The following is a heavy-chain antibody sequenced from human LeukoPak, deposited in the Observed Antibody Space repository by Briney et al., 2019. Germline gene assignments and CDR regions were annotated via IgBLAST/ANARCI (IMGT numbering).Heavy chain of an antibody. V-gene: IGHV1-46*01. CDR2: INPTGTAT. J-gene: IGHJ5*02. D-gene: IGHD1-26*01. Sequence: ASVKASCKASGYTFINHWMHWVRQAPGQGLEWVGLINPTGTATLYAQKFQGRITLTRDMSSTTDYMDLGSLTSEDTAVYYCARDNPVGEIAWWFDPWGQGTLVTVSS. CDR3: ARDNPVGEIAWWFDP. CDR1: GYTFINHW.